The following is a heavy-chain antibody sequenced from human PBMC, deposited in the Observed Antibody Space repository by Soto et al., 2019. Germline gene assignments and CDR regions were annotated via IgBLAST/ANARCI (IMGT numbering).Heavy chain of an antibody. V-gene: IGHV4-34*01. CDR3: ARVERGTATTVVDAFDI. CDR2: MSHSGGT. CDR1: GGFVTSGSYY. J-gene: IGHJ3*02. Sequence: SDTLSLTCAVYGGFVTSGSYYWSWIRQPPGKGLEWIGEMSHSGGTHFNPSLKSRVTISVDTSKNQFTLKMSSVTAADTALYYCARVERGTATTVVDAFDIWRPGTMDTVSS. D-gene: IGHD1-1*01.